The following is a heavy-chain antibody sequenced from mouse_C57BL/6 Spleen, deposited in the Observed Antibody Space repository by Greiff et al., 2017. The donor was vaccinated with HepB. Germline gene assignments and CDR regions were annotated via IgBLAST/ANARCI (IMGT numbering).Heavy chain of an antibody. J-gene: IGHJ4*01. CDR1: GFTFSDYG. CDR3: ARMVTDAMDY. CDR2: ISNLAYSI. Sequence: EVQGVESGGGLVQPGGSLKLSCAASGFTFSDYGMAWVRQAPRKGPEWVAFISNLAYSIYYADTVTGRFTISRENAKNTLYLEMSSLRSEDTAMYYCARMVTDAMDYWGQGTSVTVSS. D-gene: IGHD2-2*01. V-gene: IGHV5-15*01.